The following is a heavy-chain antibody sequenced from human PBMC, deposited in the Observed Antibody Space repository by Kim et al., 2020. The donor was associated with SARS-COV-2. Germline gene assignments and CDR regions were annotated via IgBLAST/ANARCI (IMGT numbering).Heavy chain of an antibody. CDR1: GFTFSSYG. J-gene: IGHJ6*02. D-gene: IGHD5-18*01. Sequence: GGSLRLSCAASGFTFSSYGMHWVRQAPGKGLEWVAVIWYDGSNKYYADSVKGRFTISRDNSKNTLYLQMNSLRAEDTAVYYCARDSRPDTAMGYYYYGMDVWGQGTTVTVSS. CDR3: ARDSRPDTAMGYYYYGMDV. V-gene: IGHV3-33*01. CDR2: IWYDGSNK.